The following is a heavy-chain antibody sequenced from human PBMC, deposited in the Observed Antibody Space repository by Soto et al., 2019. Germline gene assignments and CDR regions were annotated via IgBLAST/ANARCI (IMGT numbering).Heavy chain of an antibody. V-gene: IGHV1-69*08. D-gene: IGHD2-2*01. CDR3: AREDRDRETGLVPAAIAGMDV. Sequence: QVQLVQSGAEVKKPGSSVKVSCKASGGTFSRYSITWVRQAPGHGLEWIGRIIPIFGIASYAQKFQGRVTSTADESTSTAYMELSSLRSDDTAVYYCAREDRDRETGLVPAAIAGMDVWGQGPTVTVSS. J-gene: IGHJ6*02. CDR2: IIPIFGIA. CDR1: GGTFSRYS.